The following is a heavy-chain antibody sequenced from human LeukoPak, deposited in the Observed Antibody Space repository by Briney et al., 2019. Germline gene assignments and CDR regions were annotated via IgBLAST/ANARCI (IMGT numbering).Heavy chain of an antibody. CDR1: GFTFSSYG. CDR2: IWYDGSNK. D-gene: IGHD3-22*01. Sequence: GRSLRLSCAASGFTFSSYGMHWVRQAPGKGLEWVAVIWYDGSNKYYADSVKGRFTISRDNSKNTLYLQMNSLRSEDTAVYYCARYSDSTGFYPYYFDYWGQGTLVTVSS. J-gene: IGHJ4*02. V-gene: IGHV3-33*01. CDR3: ARYSDSTGFYPYYFDY.